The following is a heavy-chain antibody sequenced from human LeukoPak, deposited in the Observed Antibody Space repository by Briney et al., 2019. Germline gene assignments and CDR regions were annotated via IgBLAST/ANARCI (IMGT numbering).Heavy chain of an antibody. CDR1: GFTFTSYS. V-gene: IGHV3-23*01. Sequence: AGGSLRLSCAASGFTFTSYSMTWVRQAPGKGLEWVSGISNSGGSTYYADSVKGRFTISRDNSKSTRYLQLSSLRAEDTAVYYCANTVVRGSYNMDVWGQGTTVTVSS. CDR3: ANTVVRGSYNMDV. CDR2: ISNSGGST. D-gene: IGHD3-10*01. J-gene: IGHJ6*02.